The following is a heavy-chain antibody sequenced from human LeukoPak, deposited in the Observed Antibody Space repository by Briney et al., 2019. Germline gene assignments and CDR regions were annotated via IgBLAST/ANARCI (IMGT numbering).Heavy chain of an antibody. D-gene: IGHD3-22*01. CDR1: GFTFSSYD. Sequence: GGSLRLSCAASGFTFSSYDMHWVRHAPGKGLEWVSAIGTAGDTYYPGSVKGRFTISRENAKNSLYLQMNSLRAGDTAVYYCARVGYDSSGYYLFDYWGQGTLVTVSS. J-gene: IGHJ4*02. V-gene: IGHV3-13*01. CDR2: IGTAGDT. CDR3: ARVGYDSSGYYLFDY.